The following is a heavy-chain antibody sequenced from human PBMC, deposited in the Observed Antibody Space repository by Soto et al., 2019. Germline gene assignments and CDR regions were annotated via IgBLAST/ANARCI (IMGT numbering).Heavy chain of an antibody. J-gene: IGHJ4*02. Sequence: QVQLVQSGAVVKKPGASVKVSCKASGYTFTSYGISWVRQAPGQGLEWMGWISAYNGNTNYAQKLQGRVTMTTDTSTSTAYMELRSLRSDDTAVYYCARDGYYDSSGYRSDFDYWGQGTLVTVSS. CDR3: ARDGYYDSSGYRSDFDY. D-gene: IGHD3-22*01. V-gene: IGHV1-18*01. CDR2: ISAYNGNT. CDR1: GYTFTSYG.